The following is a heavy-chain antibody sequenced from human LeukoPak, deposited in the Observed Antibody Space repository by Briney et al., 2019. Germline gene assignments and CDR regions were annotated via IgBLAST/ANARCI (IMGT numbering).Heavy chain of an antibody. CDR2: ISGSGENT. V-gene: IGHV3-23*01. J-gene: IGHJ4*02. D-gene: IGHD3-9*01. Sequence: GGSLRLSCTASGFSFSDYSVTWVRQAPGKGLEWVSTISGSGENTYYADSMKGRFTISRDNSKNSLSLQLNSLRAEDTAVYYCARDSPRTGRYFDWLLFDYWGQGTLVTVSS. CDR1: GFSFSDYS. CDR3: ARDSPRTGRYFDWLLFDY.